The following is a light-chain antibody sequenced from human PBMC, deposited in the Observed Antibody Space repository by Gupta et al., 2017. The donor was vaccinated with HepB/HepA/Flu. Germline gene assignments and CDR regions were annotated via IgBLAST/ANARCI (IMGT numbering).Light chain of an antibody. J-gene: IGLJ3*02. V-gene: IGLV1-44*01. CDR1: SSNIGTYT. CDR3: AAWDDSLNGWV. CDR2: SDN. Sequence: QSVLTQPPSASGTPGRGVTTSCSGSSSNIGTYTVNWYQQLPGTAPTLLIYSDNQRPSGVPDRFSGSKSGTSASLAISGLQSEDETDYYCAAWDDSLNGWVFGGGTKLTVL.